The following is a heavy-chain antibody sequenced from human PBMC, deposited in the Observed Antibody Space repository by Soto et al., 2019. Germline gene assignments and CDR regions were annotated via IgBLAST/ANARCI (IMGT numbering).Heavy chain of an antibody. J-gene: IGHJ4*02. CDR2: IDHDGPT. V-gene: IGHV3-74*01. CDR1: GFTFSNYW. CDR3: VRDSHGDY. Sequence: VQLVESGGGLVQPGGSLRLSCAGSGFTFSNYWMHWVRQAPGKGLEWVSRIDHDGPTDYADSVRARFTISRDNAKNTLCLQMTGLRSEDTAVYYCVRDSHGDYWGQGTLVTVSS.